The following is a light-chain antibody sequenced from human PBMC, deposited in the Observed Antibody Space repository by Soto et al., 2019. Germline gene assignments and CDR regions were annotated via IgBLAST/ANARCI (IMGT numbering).Light chain of an antibody. V-gene: IGKV1-39*01. J-gene: IGKJ5*01. Sequence: DIQMTQSPSSLSASVGDRVTITCRASQSISRFLNWYQQKPGKAPKLLIYAASSLQSGVPSRFSGSGSGTDFTLTISSLQPEHLATQYCLQGYSPPPVTFGHGKRLEIK. CDR2: AAS. CDR3: LQGYSPPPVT. CDR1: QSISRF.